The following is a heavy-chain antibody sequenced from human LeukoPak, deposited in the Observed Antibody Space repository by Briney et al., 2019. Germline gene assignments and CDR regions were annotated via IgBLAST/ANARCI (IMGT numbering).Heavy chain of an antibody. V-gene: IGHV3-7*01. CDR2: IKQDGSEK. CDR3: ARDARPYDSWFRPHPAPSDY. D-gene: IGHD3-22*01. Sequence: GGSLRLSCAASGCTFSSYWMSWVRQAPGKGLEWVANIKQDGSEKYYVDSVKGRFTISRDNAKNSLYLQMNSLRAEDTAVYYCARDARPYDSWFRPHPAPSDYWGQGTLVTVSS. CDR1: GCTFSSYW. J-gene: IGHJ4*02.